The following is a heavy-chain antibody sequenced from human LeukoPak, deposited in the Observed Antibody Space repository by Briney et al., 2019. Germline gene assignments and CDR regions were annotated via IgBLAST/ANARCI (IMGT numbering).Heavy chain of an antibody. Sequence: GASVKVSGKASGYTFTSYGISWVRQAPGQGLEWMGWISAYNGNTNYAQKLQGRVTMTTDTSTSTAYMELRSLRSDDTAVYYCARDSPWIVATIPFDYWGQGTLVTVSS. J-gene: IGHJ4*02. CDR2: ISAYNGNT. CDR3: ARDSPWIVATIPFDY. V-gene: IGHV1-18*01. CDR1: GYTFTSYG. D-gene: IGHD5-12*01.